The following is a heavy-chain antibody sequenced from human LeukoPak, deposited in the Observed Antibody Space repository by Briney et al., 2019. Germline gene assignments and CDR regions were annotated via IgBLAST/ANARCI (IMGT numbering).Heavy chain of an antibody. J-gene: IGHJ4*02. CDR2: IYTSGST. Sequence: PSETLSLTCTVSGGSISSYYWSWIRQPAGKGLEWIGRIYTSGSTNYNPSLKSRVTMSVDTSKNQFSLKLSSVTAADTAVYYCARHYYGSGSYYNFDYWGQGTLVTVSS. V-gene: IGHV4-4*07. CDR1: GGSISSYY. D-gene: IGHD3-10*01. CDR3: ARHYYGSGSYYNFDY.